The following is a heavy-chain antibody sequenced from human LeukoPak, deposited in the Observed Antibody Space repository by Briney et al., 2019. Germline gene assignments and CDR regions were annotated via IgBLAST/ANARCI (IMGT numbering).Heavy chain of an antibody. CDR1: GYTLTELS. CDR2: FEPEDGET. D-gene: IGHD5-18*01. Sequence: ASVKVSCKVSGYTLTELSMHWVRQAPGKGLEWMGGFEPEDGETIYAQKFQGRVTMIEDTSTDTAYMELSSLRSEDTAVYYCATGPTQLWLGSEDYYGMDVWGKGTTVTVSS. J-gene: IGHJ6*04. V-gene: IGHV1-24*01. CDR3: ATGPTQLWLGSEDYYGMDV.